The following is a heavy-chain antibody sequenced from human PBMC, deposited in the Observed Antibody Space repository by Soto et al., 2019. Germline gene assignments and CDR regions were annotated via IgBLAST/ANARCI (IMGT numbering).Heavy chain of an antibody. Sequence: GASVKASCKASGYTFTSYYMHWVRQSPGQGLEWMGIINPSGGSTSYAQKFQGRVTMTRDTSTSTVYMELSSLRSEDTAVYYCARSSPLSCSGGSCSSSGFFDYWGQGTLVTVSS. J-gene: IGHJ4*02. CDR1: GYTFTSYY. CDR2: INPSGGST. V-gene: IGHV1-46*03. CDR3: ARSSPLSCSGGSCSSSGFFDY. D-gene: IGHD2-15*01.